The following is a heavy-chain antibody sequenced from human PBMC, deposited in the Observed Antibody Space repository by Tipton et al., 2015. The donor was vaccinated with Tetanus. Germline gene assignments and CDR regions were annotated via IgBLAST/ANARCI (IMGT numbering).Heavy chain of an antibody. V-gene: IGHV4-39*01. J-gene: IGHJ4*02. D-gene: IGHD2-21*01. Sequence: TLSLTCTVSGGSIRGGTFYWGWIRQPPGKGLEWIGSIYESGDTYYIPSLKSRVTISGDTSKNQFSLNLNSMAAADTGVYYCARQHIGYWAPGECWGQGNRVTVSS. CDR2: IYESGDT. CDR1: GGSIRGGTFY. CDR3: ARQHIGYWAPGEC.